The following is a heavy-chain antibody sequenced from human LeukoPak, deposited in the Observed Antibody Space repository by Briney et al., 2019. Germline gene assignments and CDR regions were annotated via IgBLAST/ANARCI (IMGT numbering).Heavy chain of an antibody. J-gene: IGHJ6*03. CDR3: ARSEGSCWYVPVDYYYYMDV. Sequence: SETLSLTCTVSGGSISSYYWSWIRQPAGEGLEWIGRIYTSGSTNYNPSLKSRVTISVVTSKNQFSLKLSSVTAADTAVYYCARSEGSCWYVPVDYYYYMDVWGKGTTDTVSS. CDR2: IYTSGST. D-gene: IGHD6-19*01. CDR1: GGSISSYY. V-gene: IGHV4-4*07.